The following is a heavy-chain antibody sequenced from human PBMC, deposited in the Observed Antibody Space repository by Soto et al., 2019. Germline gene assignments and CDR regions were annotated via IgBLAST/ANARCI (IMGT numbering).Heavy chain of an antibody. J-gene: IGHJ4*02. Sequence: QVQLQESGPGLVKPSQTLSLTCTVSDGSISSGDYYWSWIRQPPGKGLEWIGYIYYSGSTYYNPSLKSRVTISVDTSKNQFSLNLSSVTAADTAVYYSARGLGVAAPGDRYFFDYWGQGTLVTVSS. V-gene: IGHV4-30-4*01. CDR1: DGSISSGDYY. CDR3: ARGLGVAAPGDRYFFDY. CDR2: IYYSGST. D-gene: IGHD6-13*01.